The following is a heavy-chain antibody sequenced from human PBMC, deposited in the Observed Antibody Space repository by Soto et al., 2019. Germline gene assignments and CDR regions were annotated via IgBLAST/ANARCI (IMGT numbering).Heavy chain of an antibody. D-gene: IGHD6-6*01. Sequence: PGGSLRLSCAASGFTFSSYAMHWVRQAPGKGLEWVAVISYDGSNKYYADSVKGRFTISRDNSKNTLYLQMNSLRAEDTAVYYCARESVAAREYYYGMDVWGQGTTVTVSS. CDR1: GFTFSSYA. J-gene: IGHJ6*02. V-gene: IGHV3-30-3*01. CDR3: ARESVAAREYYYGMDV. CDR2: ISYDGSNK.